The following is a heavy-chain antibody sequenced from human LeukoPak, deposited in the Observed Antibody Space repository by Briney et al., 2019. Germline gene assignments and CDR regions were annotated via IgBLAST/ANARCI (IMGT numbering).Heavy chain of an antibody. CDR3: AKGYRSNYVYFDY. V-gene: IGHV3-23*01. CDR2: IGGSNGIT. CDR1: RFTFNSYA. Sequence: GGSLRLSCAASRFTFNSYAMSWVRQAPGKGLEWVSVIGGSNGITFYVGSVKGRFTISGDNSKNTLYLQMNSLRAEDTAAYYCAKGYRSNYVYFDYWGQGTLVTVSS. J-gene: IGHJ4*02. D-gene: IGHD4-11*01.